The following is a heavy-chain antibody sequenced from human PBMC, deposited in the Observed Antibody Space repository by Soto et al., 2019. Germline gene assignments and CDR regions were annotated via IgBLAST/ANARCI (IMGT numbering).Heavy chain of an antibody. CDR1: GFTFDDYA. Sequence: LRLSCSASGFTFDDYAMHWVRQAPWKGLEWVSLISWDGGSTYYADSVKGRFTISRDNSKNSLYLQMNSLRAEDTALYYCAKDIYSSSWSPADYYYYGMEVWGEGTKVTVSS. CDR2: ISWDGGST. D-gene: IGHD6-13*01. J-gene: IGHJ6*04. CDR3: AKDIYSSSWSPADYYYYGMEV. V-gene: IGHV3-43D*04.